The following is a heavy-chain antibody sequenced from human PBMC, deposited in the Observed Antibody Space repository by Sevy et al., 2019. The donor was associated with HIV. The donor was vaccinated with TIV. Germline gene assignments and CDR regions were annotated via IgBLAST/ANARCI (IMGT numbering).Heavy chain of an antibody. J-gene: IGHJ4*02. CDR2: IKQDGSDK. CDR1: GFTFNNYW. V-gene: IGHV3-7*03. D-gene: IGHD7-27*01. CDR3: ARSWDYWGQMGY. Sequence: GGSQRLSCAASGFTFNNYWMTWVRQAPGKGLEWVANIKQDGSDKYYMESVKGRFNISRDNTKNSLYLHLNSLRAEDTAVYYCARSWDYWGQMGYWGQGTLVTVSS.